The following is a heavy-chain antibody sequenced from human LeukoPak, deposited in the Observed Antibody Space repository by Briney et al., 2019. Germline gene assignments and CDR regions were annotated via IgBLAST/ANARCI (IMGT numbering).Heavy chain of an antibody. Sequence: GGPLGLSCAASGFTLSTYAMHWARQAPGKGLEWVAVISYDGSNKYYADSVKGRFTISRDNSKNTLYLQMNSLRAEDTAVYYCARDPYSSSWYPYYYYGMDVWGQGTTVTVSS. CDR2: ISYDGSNK. D-gene: IGHD6-13*01. V-gene: IGHV3-30-3*01. CDR3: ARDPYSSSWYPYYYYGMDV. J-gene: IGHJ6*02. CDR1: GFTLSTYA.